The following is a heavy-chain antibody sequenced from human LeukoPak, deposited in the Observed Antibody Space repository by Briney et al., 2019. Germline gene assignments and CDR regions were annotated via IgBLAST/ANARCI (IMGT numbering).Heavy chain of an antibody. CDR3: AKEEAFVVPAASLDY. Sequence: PGGSLRLSCAASGFTFSSYAMSWVRQAPGKGLQWVSGISGSGDTTYYADSVKGRFAISRDNSENTLYLQMNRLRAEDTAVYYCAKEEAFVVPAASLDYWGQGTLVTVSS. CDR2: ISGSGDTT. J-gene: IGHJ4*02. CDR1: GFTFSSYA. V-gene: IGHV3-23*01. D-gene: IGHD2-2*01.